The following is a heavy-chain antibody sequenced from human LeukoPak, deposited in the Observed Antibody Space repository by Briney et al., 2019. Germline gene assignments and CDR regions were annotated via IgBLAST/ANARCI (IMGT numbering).Heavy chain of an antibody. V-gene: IGHV3-7*05. J-gene: IGHJ4*02. D-gene: IGHD5-18*01. Sequence: GGSLRLSCAASGFTFSSYWMSWVRQAAGKGLEWVANIKEDGSEKYYVDSMKGRFAISRDNAKNSLYLQMNSRGAEDTAVYYCARSHTAMVDNYFDFWGQGTLVTVSS. CDR1: GFTFSSYW. CDR3: ARSHTAMVDNYFDF. CDR2: IKEDGSEK.